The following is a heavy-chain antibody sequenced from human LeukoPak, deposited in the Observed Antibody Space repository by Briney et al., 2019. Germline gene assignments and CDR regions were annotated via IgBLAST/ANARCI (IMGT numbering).Heavy chain of an antibody. CDR3: ARGLTVGPIDY. J-gene: IGHJ4*02. D-gene: IGHD4-23*01. CDR1: GGSISSGSYY. Sequence: SETLSLTCTVSGGSISSGSYYWSWIRQPAGKGLEWIGEINHSGSTNYNPSLKSRVTISVDTSKNQFSLKLSSVTAADTAVYYCARGLTVGPIDYWGQGTLVTVSS. CDR2: INHSGST. V-gene: IGHV4-61*10.